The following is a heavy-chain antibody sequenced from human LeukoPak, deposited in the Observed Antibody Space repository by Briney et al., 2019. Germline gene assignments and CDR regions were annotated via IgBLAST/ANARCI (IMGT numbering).Heavy chain of an antibody. CDR2: INPDVSAT. V-gene: IGHV3-74*01. J-gene: IGHJ4*02. CDR3: ARGRYGDYH. D-gene: IGHD4-17*01. CDR1: GFTFTNYW. Sequence: GGTLTLTSAASGFTFTNYWRVWLPHGPGKGLVWVSGINPDVSATSYADSVKGRVTISRENAKSTLYLHMNILRVEDTAVYYCARGRYGDYHWGQGIVVTVS.